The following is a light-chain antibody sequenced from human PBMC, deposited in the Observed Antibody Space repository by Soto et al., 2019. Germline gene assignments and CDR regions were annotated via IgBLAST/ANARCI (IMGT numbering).Light chain of an antibody. Sequence: DIQMSQSPSTLSASVGDRVTITCRASQRMSTWLAWYQQKPGKAPKLLIYDASSLESGVPSRFSGSGSGTEFTLTISSLQPEDFASYYCQQYNSYSTFGQGTKVDIK. V-gene: IGKV1-5*01. CDR3: QQYNSYST. CDR2: DAS. CDR1: QRMSTW. J-gene: IGKJ1*01.